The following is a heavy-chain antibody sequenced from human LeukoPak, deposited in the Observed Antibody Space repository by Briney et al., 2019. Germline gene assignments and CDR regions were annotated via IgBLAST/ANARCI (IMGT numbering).Heavy chain of an antibody. CDR3: ASGELSLYAPKNY. J-gene: IGHJ4*02. D-gene: IGHD3-16*02. CDR2: INPNSGGT. V-gene: IGHV1-2*02. Sequence: ASVKVSCKTSGYSFNKYYIQWVRQAPGQGLEWMGWINPNSGGTNYAQKFQGRVTMTRDTSISTAYMELSRPRSNDTAVYYCASGELSLYAPKNYWGQGTLVTVSS. CDR1: GYSFNKYY.